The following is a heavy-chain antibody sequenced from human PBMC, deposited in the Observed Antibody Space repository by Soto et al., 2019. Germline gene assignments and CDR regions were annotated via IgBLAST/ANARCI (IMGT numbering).Heavy chain of an antibody. CDR1: GFTVNSNY. CDR2: IYSDGTI. J-gene: IGHJ5*02. Sequence: PGGSLRLSCAVSGFTVNSNYMSWVRQAPGKGLEWVSVIYSDGTIVYADSVKGRFTISRDISKNMLYLQMNSLRAEDTAVYYCARDFAIQAGWFDPWGQGTLVTVSS. D-gene: IGHD2-21*01. V-gene: IGHV3-66*01. CDR3: ARDFAIQAGWFDP.